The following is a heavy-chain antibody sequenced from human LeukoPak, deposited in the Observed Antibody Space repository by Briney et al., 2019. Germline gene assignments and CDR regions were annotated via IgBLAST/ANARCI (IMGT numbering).Heavy chain of an antibody. CDR2: INPNSGGT. V-gene: IGHV1-2*02. Sequence: ASVKASCKASGGTFRNYALNWVRQAPGQGLEWMGWINPNSGGTNYAQKFQGRVTMTRDTSISTAYMELSRLRSDDTAVYYCARDENDFWSGYDYYYMDVWGKGTTVTVSS. CDR1: GGTFRNYA. D-gene: IGHD3-3*01. CDR3: ARDENDFWSGYDYYYMDV. J-gene: IGHJ6*03.